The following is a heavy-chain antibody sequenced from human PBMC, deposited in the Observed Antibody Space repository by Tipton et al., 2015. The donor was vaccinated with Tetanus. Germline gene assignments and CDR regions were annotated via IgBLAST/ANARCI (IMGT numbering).Heavy chain of an antibody. CDR1: GASMNTYY. Sequence: TLSLTCSVSGASMNTYYWSWIRQSPGKGLEWIAYISSGGRTNYNPSLMSRVTMSVDTSKNQFSLRLSSATAADAAVYYCAGVLRSESVGWFDPWGQGTLVTVSS. CDR3: AGVLRSESVGWFDP. D-gene: IGHD3-3*01. CDR2: ISSGGRT. V-gene: IGHV4-4*08. J-gene: IGHJ5*02.